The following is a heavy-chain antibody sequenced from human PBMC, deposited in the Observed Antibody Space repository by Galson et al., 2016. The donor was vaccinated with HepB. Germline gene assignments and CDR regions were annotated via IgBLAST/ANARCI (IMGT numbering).Heavy chain of an antibody. D-gene: IGHD4-23*01. CDR3: ARQLTPFTSGWFDN. V-gene: IGHV2-5*02. CDR1: GFSLTTNEVA. J-gene: IGHJ5*02. CDR2: IYWDDDK. Sequence: PALVKPTQTLTLTCTVSGFSLTTNEVAVGWIRQPPGKALEWLALIYWDDDKRYTPSLNGRLTITKDTSTSQVVLTMTNMDPADTATYFCARQLTPFTSGWFDNWGQGTLVTVPS.